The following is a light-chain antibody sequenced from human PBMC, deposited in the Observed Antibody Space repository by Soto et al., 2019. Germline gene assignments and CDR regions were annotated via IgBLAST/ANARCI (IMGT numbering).Light chain of an antibody. CDR2: GAS. CDR1: QSVSNSD. J-gene: IGKJ1*01. Sequence: EIVLTQSPGTLSLSPGERATLFCRASQSVSNSDLAWYQQKPGQAPRLLIYGASSRATGIPARFSGSVSGTDFTLSINRWEPDDFAVYYCQQYGSSPWTFGHGTKVEIK. V-gene: IGKV3-20*01. CDR3: QQYGSSPWT.